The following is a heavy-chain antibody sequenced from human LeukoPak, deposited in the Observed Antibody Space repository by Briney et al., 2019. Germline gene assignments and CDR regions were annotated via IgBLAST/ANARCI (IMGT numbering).Heavy chain of an antibody. CDR1: GYSFTSYW. CDR2: TYPGDSDT. J-gene: IGHJ4*02. D-gene: IGHD3-10*01. Sequence: GESLKISCKGSGYSFTSYWIAWVRQMPGKGLEWMGITYPGDSDTRYSPSFQGQVTISADKSIRTAYLQWSSLKASDTAMYYCARPSGSYFKDYFDYWGQGTLVTVSS. V-gene: IGHV5-51*01. CDR3: ARPSGSYFKDYFDY.